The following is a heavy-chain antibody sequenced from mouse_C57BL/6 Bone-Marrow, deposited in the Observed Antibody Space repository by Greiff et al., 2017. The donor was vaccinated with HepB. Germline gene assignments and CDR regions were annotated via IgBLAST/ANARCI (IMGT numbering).Heavy chain of an antibody. CDR2: IDPSDSET. V-gene: IGHV1-52*01. Sequence: VQLQQPGAELVKPGASVKMSCKASGYTFTSYWITWVKQRPIQGLEWIGNIDPSDSETHYNQKFKDKATLTVDKSSSTAYMQLSSLTSEDSAVYYCARMPSYYYGSSPWYFDVWGTGTTVTVSS. CDR3: ARMPSYYYGSSPWYFDV. CDR1: GYTFTSYW. D-gene: IGHD1-1*01. J-gene: IGHJ1*03.